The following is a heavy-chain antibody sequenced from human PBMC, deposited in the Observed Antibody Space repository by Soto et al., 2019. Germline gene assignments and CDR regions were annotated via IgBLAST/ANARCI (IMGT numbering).Heavy chain of an antibody. J-gene: IGHJ6*02. V-gene: IGHV3-48*02. CDR1: GFTFTPYS. CDR3: ARGHSYPSGTYLKSLRYYYYGMDV. D-gene: IGHD3-10*01. Sequence: EVRLVESGGGLVQPGGSLRLSCAASGFTFTPYSMNWVRQAPGKGLEWISYIGTSTTNIYYADTVKGRFTISRDNAKNSLFLHMNSLRDEDSAVYYCARGHSYPSGTYLKSLRYYYYGMDVWGQGTTVTVSS. CDR2: IGTSTTNI.